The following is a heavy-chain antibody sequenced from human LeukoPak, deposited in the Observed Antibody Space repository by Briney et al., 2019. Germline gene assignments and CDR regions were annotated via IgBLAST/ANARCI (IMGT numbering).Heavy chain of an antibody. Sequence: PGGSLRLSCAASGFTFSDYYMSWIRQAPGKGLEWVSAISGSGGSTYYADSVKGRFTISRDNSKNTLYLQMNSLRAEDTVVYYCAKDVVDIAMVSPWGFDYWGQGTLVTVSS. V-gene: IGHV3-23*01. J-gene: IGHJ4*02. CDR3: AKDVVDIAMVSPWGFDY. CDR2: ISGSGGST. D-gene: IGHD5-18*01. CDR1: GFTFSDYY.